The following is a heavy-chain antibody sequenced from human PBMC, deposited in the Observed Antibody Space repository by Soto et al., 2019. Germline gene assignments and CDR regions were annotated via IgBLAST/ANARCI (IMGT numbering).Heavy chain of an antibody. D-gene: IGHD3-22*01. Sequence: GSQSLSCGAAGVTFGSYSMNWVRQAPGKGLEWVSSISSSSSYIYYADSVKGRFTISRDNAKNSLYLQMNSLRAEDTAVYYCARAVGYYDSRGDYYYYGMDVWDQGTTVTVSS. V-gene: IGHV3-21*01. CDR2: ISSSSSYI. CDR1: GVTFGSYS. CDR3: ARAVGYYDSRGDYYYYGMDV. J-gene: IGHJ6*02.